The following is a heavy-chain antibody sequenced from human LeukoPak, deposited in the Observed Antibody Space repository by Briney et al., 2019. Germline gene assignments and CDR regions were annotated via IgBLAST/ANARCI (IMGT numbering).Heavy chain of an antibody. D-gene: IGHD5-18*01. V-gene: IGHV1-46*01. CDR3: AREFIGRQLWLVYYFDY. J-gene: IGHJ4*02. Sequence: GASVKVSCKASGYTFTSYYMHWVRQAPGQGLEWMGIINPSGGSTSYAQKFQGRVTMTRDTSTSTVYMELSSLRSEDTAVYYCAREFIGRQLWLVYYFDYWGQGTLVTVSS. CDR1: GYTFTSYY. CDR2: INPSGGST.